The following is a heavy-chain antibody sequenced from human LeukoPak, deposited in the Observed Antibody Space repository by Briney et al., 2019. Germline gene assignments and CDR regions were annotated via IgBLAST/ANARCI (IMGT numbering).Heavy chain of an antibody. CDR2: IYYSGST. CDR3: VREGGVGATDY. Sequence: SETLSLTCTVSGGSINSGDYYWSWIRQPPGKGLEWIGYIYYSGSTYYNPSLKSRVTISVDTSKNQFSPKLSSVTAADTAVYYCVREGGVGATDYWGQGTLVTVSS. V-gene: IGHV4-30-4*08. J-gene: IGHJ4*02. CDR1: GGSINSGDYY. D-gene: IGHD1-26*01.